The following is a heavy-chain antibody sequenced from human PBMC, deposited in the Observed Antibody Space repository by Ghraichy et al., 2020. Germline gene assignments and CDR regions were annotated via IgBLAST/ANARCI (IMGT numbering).Heavy chain of an antibody. CDR2: IYYSGST. V-gene: IGHV4-59*01. CDR1: GGSISSYY. J-gene: IGHJ6*04. Sequence: SETLSLTCTASGGSISSYYWSWIRQPPGKGLEWIGYIYYSGSTNYNPSLKSRGTISVDTTKNQFSLKLSSVTAADTAVYYCARITGYYYGLDVWGKGTTVTVPS. D-gene: IGHD6-13*01. CDR3: ARITGYYYGLDV.